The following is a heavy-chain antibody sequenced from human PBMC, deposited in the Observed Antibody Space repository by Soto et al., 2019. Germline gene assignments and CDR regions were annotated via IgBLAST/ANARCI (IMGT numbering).Heavy chain of an antibody. CDR2: ISWNSGSI. D-gene: IGHD1-1*01. J-gene: IGHJ3*02. CDR1: GFTFDDYA. Sequence: EVQLVESGGGLVQPGRSLRLSCAASGFTFDDYAMHWVRQAPGKGLEWVSGISWNSGSIGYADSVKGRFTISRDNAKNALYMQMNSLRAEDTALYYCAKDRNNHYNTRGAFDSWCQGTMVTVPS. V-gene: IGHV3-9*01. CDR3: AKDRNNHYNTRGAFDS.